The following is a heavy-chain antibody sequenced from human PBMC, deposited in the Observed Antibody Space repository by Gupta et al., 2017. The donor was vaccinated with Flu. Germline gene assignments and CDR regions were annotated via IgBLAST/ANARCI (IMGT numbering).Heavy chain of an antibody. J-gene: IGHJ5*02. CDR3: ARGGDIVVVPADGGGWFDP. D-gene: IGHD2-2*01. Sequence: KGLEWSGEIKHSGSINYNQSLKSRVTRSVDKSKDQFSLKLSSVTAADTAVYYCARGGDIVVVPADGGGWFDPWGQGTLVTVSS. V-gene: IGHV4-34*01. CDR2: IKHSGSI.